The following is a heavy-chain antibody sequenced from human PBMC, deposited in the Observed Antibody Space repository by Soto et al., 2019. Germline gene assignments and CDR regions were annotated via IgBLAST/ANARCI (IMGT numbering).Heavy chain of an antibody. Sequence: SGGSLRLSCAASGFTFSNAWMNWVRQAPGKGLEWVGRIKSKTDGGTTDYAAPVKGRFTISRDDSKNTLYLQMNSLKTEDTAVYYCTTSRRSGSYPIYYFDYWGQGTLVTVSS. V-gene: IGHV3-15*07. D-gene: IGHD1-26*01. J-gene: IGHJ4*02. CDR2: IKSKTDGGTT. CDR3: TTSRRSGSYPIYYFDY. CDR1: GFTFSNAW.